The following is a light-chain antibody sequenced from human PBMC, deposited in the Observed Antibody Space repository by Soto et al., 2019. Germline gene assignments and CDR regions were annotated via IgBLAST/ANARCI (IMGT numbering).Light chain of an antibody. CDR3: ISYTRSSTWV. V-gene: IGLV2-14*01. CDR1: SSDVGAYNY. J-gene: IGLJ3*02. CDR2: EVS. Sequence: QSALTQPASVSGSPGQSITISCTGTSSDVGAYNYVSWYQQHPGKAPKLMIYEVSNRPSGVSDRFSGSRSGNTASLTISGLQAEDESEYYCISYTRSSTWVFGGGTKLTVL.